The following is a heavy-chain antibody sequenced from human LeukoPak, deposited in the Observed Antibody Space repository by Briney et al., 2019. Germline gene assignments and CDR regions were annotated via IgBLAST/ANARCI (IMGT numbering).Heavy chain of an antibody. J-gene: IGHJ4*02. CDR2: ITSSSTYI. D-gene: IGHD2-15*01. CDR1: GFTFSSYA. Sequence: GGSLRLSCAASGFTFSSYAMSWVRQAPGKGLEWVSSITSSSTYIYYADSVKGRFTISRDNAKDSLYLQMNSLRAEDTAVYYCARPLRIFATTAPLQYWGQGALVTVSS. CDR3: ARPLRIFATTAPLQY. V-gene: IGHV3-21*01.